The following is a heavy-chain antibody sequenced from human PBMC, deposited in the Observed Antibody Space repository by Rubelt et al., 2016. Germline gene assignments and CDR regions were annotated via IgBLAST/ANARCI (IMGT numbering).Heavy chain of an antibody. V-gene: IGHV1-2*06. CDR3: AKVRRPGMVASSTFDI. Sequence: VACKASGYTFTSYGISWVRQAPGQGLEWMGRIDPNSGATNYTQIFQGRVTMTRDTSVRTAYMDLGSLTSGDTAIYFCAKVRRPGMVASSTFDIWGQGTMVTVSS. CDR2: IDPNSGAT. J-gene: IGHJ3*02. D-gene: IGHD3-3*01. CDR1: GYTFTSYG.